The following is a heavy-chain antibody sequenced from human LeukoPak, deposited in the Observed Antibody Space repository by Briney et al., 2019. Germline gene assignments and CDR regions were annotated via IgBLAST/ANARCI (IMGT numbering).Heavy chain of an antibody. V-gene: IGHV4-59*01. CDR3: ARVRAYSSSWYSRDYGMEV. J-gene: IGHJ6*02. CDR2: IYYSGST. D-gene: IGHD6-13*01. CDR1: GGSISSYY. Sequence: SETLSLTCTVSGGSISSYYWSWIRQPPGKGLEWIGYIYYSGSTNYNPSLKSRVTISVDTSKNQFSLKLSSVTAADTAVYYCARVRAYSSSWYSRDYGMEVWGQGTTVTVSS.